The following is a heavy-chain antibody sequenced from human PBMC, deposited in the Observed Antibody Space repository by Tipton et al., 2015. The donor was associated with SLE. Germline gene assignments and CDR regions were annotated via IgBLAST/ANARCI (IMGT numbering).Heavy chain of an antibody. V-gene: IGHV4-34*01. J-gene: IGHJ6*02. CDR1: GASFSGHY. CDR3: ARVSIIMIVVGDGMDV. CDR2: ISHAGGT. D-gene: IGHD3-22*01. Sequence: LRLSCAVYGASFSGHYWSWIRQPPGKGLEWIGEISHAGGTYYNPSLNSRVTISADTSKNQFSLKVTSVTAADTAVYYCARVSIIMIVVGDGMDVWGQGTTVTVSS.